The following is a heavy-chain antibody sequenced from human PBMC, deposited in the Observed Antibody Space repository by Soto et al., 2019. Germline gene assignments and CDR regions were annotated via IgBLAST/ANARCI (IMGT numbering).Heavy chain of an antibody. J-gene: IGHJ5*02. Sequence: XSVKVSCKGSGYTFTCYYMHWVRQAPGQGLEWMGWINPNSGGTNYAQKFQGRVTMTRDTSISTAYMELSRMRSDDTAVYYCARVFSGWYLDTWGQGTLVTVSS. CDR2: INPNSGGT. D-gene: IGHD6-19*01. CDR3: ARVFSGWYLDT. CDR1: GYTFTCYY. V-gene: IGHV1-2*02.